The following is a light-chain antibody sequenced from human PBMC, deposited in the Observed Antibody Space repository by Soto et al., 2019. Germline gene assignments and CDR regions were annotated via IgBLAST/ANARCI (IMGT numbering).Light chain of an antibody. J-gene: IGKJ1*01. CDR2: ASS. V-gene: IGKV1-39*01. CDR1: QDIGRY. CDR3: QHYNSYGT. Sequence: DIQINHSQCYRSPLLGGRVKRTCRAGQDIGRYLNCYQQHPGTAPKLLIKASSRLQSGPQSSFRGGASATDSTPTVRRMPPDDFASYYRQHYNSYGTFGQGTKVEIK.